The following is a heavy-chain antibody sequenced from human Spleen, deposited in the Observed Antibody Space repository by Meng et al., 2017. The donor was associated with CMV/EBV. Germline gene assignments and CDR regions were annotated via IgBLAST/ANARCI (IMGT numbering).Heavy chain of an antibody. D-gene: IGHD2-2*01. CDR2: INSDGSST. CDR1: GFTFSSYW. Sequence: GGSLRLSCAASGFTFSSYWMHWVRQAPGKGLVWVSRINSDGSSTSYADSVKGRFTISRDNAKNTLYLQMNSLRAEDTAVYYCARPRDCSSTSCYWNYYYGTDVWGQGTTVTVSS. V-gene: IGHV3-74*01. CDR3: ARPRDCSSTSCYWNYYYGTDV. J-gene: IGHJ6*02.